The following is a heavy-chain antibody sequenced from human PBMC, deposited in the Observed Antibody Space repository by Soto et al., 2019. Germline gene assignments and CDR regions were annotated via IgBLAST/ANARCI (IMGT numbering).Heavy chain of an antibody. CDR1: GGSISSYY. V-gene: IGHV4-59*01. D-gene: IGHD6-13*01. CDR3: AREDDRFPAAGTVIDY. J-gene: IGHJ4*02. CDR2: IYYSGST. Sequence: SETLSLTCTVSGGSISSYYWSWIRQPPGKGLEWIGYIYYSGSTNYNPSLKSRVTISVDTSKNQFSLKLSSVTAADTAVYYCAREDDRFPAAGTVIDYWGQGTLVTVSS.